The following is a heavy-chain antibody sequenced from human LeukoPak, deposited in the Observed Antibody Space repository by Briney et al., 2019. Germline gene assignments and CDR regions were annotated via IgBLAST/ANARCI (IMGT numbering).Heavy chain of an antibody. Sequence: SGGSLRLSCAASGFTFSDYAMRWVRQAPGKGLEWISDISGSGGRTYYADSVKGRFTISRDNSENTLYLQVNSLRAEDTAVYYCAREYYYYYMDVWGKGTTVTVSS. CDR1: GFTFSDYA. V-gene: IGHV3-23*01. CDR2: ISGSGGRT. CDR3: AREYYYYYMDV. J-gene: IGHJ6*03. D-gene: IGHD1-26*01.